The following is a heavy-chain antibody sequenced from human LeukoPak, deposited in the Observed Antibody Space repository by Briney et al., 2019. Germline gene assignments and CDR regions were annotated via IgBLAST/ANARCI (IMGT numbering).Heavy chain of an antibody. J-gene: IGHJ6*02. V-gene: IGHV4-59*01. CDR3: ARDTLAVAANHYYYGMDV. D-gene: IGHD6-19*01. Sequence: PSETLSLTCAVSGGSISSYYWSWIRQPPGKGLEWIGYIYYSGSTNYNPSLKSRVTISVDTSKNQFSLKLSSVTAADTAVYYCARDTLAVAANHYYYGMDVWGQRTTVTVSS. CDR1: GGSISSYY. CDR2: IYYSGST.